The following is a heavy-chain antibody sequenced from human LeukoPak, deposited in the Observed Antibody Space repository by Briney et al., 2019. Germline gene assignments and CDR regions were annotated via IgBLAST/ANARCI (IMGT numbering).Heavy chain of an antibody. CDR1: GGSISSGGYY. J-gene: IGHJ4*02. Sequence: SQTLSLTCTVSGGSISSGGYYWSWIRQHPGKGLEWIGYIYYSGSTYYNPSLKSRVTISVDTSKNQFSLKLSSVTAADTAVYYCARGPMVRGVIVSGKFDYWGQGTLVTVSS. CDR2: IYYSGST. V-gene: IGHV4-31*03. CDR3: ARGPMVRGVIVSGKFDY. D-gene: IGHD3-10*01.